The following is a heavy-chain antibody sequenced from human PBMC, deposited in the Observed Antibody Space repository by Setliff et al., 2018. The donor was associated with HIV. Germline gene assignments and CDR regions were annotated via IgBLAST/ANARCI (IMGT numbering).Heavy chain of an antibody. CDR3: AGDVGRRWDYYFDI. CDR1: AGTVSSYG. J-gene: IGHJ2*01. D-gene: IGHD1-26*01. Sequence: SVMVSCKASAGTVSSYGISWVRQAPGQGLEWMGRIIPNFGAANYAQRFQGRVTITADKSTSTVYMELTSLRSEDTAMYYCAGDVGRRWDYYFDIWGRGTLVTVSS. CDR2: IIPNFGAA. V-gene: IGHV1-69*06.